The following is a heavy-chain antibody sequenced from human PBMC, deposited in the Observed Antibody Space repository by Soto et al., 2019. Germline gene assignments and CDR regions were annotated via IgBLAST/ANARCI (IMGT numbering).Heavy chain of an antibody. CDR1: GFTFSSYA. D-gene: IGHD5-18*01. V-gene: IGHV3-30-3*01. CDR2: ISYDGSNK. CDR3: ARGPGYSYGPFYFDS. Sequence: SLRLSCAASGFTFSSYAIHWVRQAPGKGLEWVAVISYDGSNKYYGDSVKGRFTISRDNSKNTLYLQMNSLRAEDTAVYYCARGPGYSYGPFYFDSWGQGTLVTVSS. J-gene: IGHJ4*02.